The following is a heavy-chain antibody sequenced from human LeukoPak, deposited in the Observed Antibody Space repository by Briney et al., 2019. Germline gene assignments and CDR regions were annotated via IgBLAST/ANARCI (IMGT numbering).Heavy chain of an antibody. CDR2: IYYSGGT. V-gene: IGHV4-59*01. J-gene: IGHJ4*02. D-gene: IGHD4-23*01. Sequence: SETLSLTCNVSGGSINYYYWMWIRQPPGKGLEWIGYIYYSGGTHYNPSLKSRVTMLVDTSKNQFSLKLTAVTAADTAVYYCARIEDYGGNSVNYWGQGTLVTVSS. CDR3: ARIEDYGGNSVNY. CDR1: GGSINYYY.